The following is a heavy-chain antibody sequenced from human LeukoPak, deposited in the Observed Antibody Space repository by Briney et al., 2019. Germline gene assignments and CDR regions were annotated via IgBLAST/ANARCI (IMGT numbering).Heavy chain of an antibody. CDR1: GGSISSGSYY. CDR3: ARDQTTELDY. D-gene: IGHD1-1*01. Sequence: SGTLSLTCTVSGGSISSGSYYWSWIRQPAGKGLEWIGRIYTSGSTNYNPSLKSRVTISVDTSKNQFSLKLSSVTAADTAVYYCARDQTTELDYWGQGTLVTVSS. CDR2: IYTSGST. V-gene: IGHV4-61*02. J-gene: IGHJ4*02.